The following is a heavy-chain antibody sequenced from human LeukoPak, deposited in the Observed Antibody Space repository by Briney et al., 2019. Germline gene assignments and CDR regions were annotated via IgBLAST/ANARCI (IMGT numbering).Heavy chain of an antibody. J-gene: IGHJ6*02. Sequence: GGSLRLSCSASGFTFSSHVMHWVRQAPGKGLEYVSAISSNGGSTYYADSVKGRFTISRDNSKNTLYLQMSSLRAEDTAVYYCVKGQNEYSSFSEYYYGMDVWGQGTTVTVSS. CDR3: VKGQNEYSSFSEYYYGMDV. CDR1: GFTFSSHV. CDR2: ISSNGGST. V-gene: IGHV3-64D*06. D-gene: IGHD6-6*01.